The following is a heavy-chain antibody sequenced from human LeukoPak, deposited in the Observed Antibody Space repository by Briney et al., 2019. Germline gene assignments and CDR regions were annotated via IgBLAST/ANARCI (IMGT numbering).Heavy chain of an antibody. D-gene: IGHD2-2*01. J-gene: IGHJ4*02. CDR3: ARVGIVVVPAARGWGFDY. V-gene: IGHV3-11*01. CDR1: GFTFSDYY. CDR2: ISSSGSTI. Sequence: GGSLRLPCAASGFTFSDYYMSWIRQAPGKGLEWVSYISSSGSTIYYADSVEGRFTISRDNAKNSLYLQMNSLRAEDTAVYYCARVGIVVVPAARGWGFDYWGQGTLVTVSS.